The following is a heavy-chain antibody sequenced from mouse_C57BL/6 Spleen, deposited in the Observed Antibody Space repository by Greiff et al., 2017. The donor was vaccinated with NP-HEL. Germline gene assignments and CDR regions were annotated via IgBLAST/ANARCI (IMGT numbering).Heavy chain of an antibody. CDR3: AITRTAHAPHY. D-gene: IGHD3-2*02. CDR2: IYPGSGST. J-gene: IGHJ2*01. CDR1: GYTFTSYW. Sequence: QVQLQQPGAELVKPGASVKMSCKASGYTFTSYWITWVKQRPGQGLEWIGDIYPGSGSTNYNEKFKSKATLTVDKSSSTAYMKLSSLTSEDSAVYYCAITRTAHAPHYWGQGTTLTVSS. V-gene: IGHV1-55*01.